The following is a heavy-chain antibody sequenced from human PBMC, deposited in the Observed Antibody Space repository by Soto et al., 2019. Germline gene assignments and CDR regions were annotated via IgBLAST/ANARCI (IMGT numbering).Heavy chain of an antibody. J-gene: IGHJ4*01. D-gene: IGHD6-19*01. CDR1: GYIFTGYY. CDR2: INPNSGDT. V-gene: IGHV1-2*04. CDR3: ATSRTSIAVAXXTEYYFDY. Sequence: ASVKVSCKASGYIFTGYYMHWVRQAPGQGLEWMGWINPNSGDTNYTQXXXGWVTMTRDTSISTAYRELSRLRSDDTAVYXXATSRTSIAVAXXTEYYFDYXXXGTLVXXSS.